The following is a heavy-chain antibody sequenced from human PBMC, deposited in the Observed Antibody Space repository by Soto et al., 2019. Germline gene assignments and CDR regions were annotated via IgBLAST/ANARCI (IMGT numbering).Heavy chain of an antibody. CDR2: IYYSGST. Sequence: PSETLSLTCTVSGGSISSYYWSWIRQPPGKGLEWIGYIYYSGSTNYNPSLKSRVTISVDTSKNQFSLKLSSVTAADTAVYYCARSPSAKYGDYVGVKYWFDPWGQGTLVTVSS. V-gene: IGHV4-59*08. CDR1: GGSISSYY. D-gene: IGHD4-17*01. J-gene: IGHJ5*02. CDR3: ARSPSAKYGDYVGVKYWFDP.